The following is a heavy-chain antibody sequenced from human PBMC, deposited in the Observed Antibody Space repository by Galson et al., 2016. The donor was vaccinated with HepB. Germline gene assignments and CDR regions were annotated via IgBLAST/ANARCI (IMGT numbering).Heavy chain of an antibody. CDR2: TTNKANSYTT. Sequence: SLRLSCAASGITFSDHYIDWVRRAPGKGLEWIVRTTNKANSYTTQYAASVKGRFTMARDDSKNLLYLQMNSLRSEDTAMYYCAAEGAARYLEDWGQGTLVTVSS. D-gene: IGHD1-26*01. V-gene: IGHV3-72*01. CDR3: AAEGAARYLED. J-gene: IGHJ4*02. CDR1: GITFSDHY.